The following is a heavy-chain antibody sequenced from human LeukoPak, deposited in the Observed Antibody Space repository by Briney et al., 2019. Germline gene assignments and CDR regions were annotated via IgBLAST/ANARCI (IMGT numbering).Heavy chain of an antibody. J-gene: IGHJ4*02. Sequence: YXXXXXXXYXSWIRQPPGKGLXXIGEINHSGSTNYXPSLKRRVTISVDTCKNKFSLKLSYVTAADTAVYYCAXXXXXXXXVXXXXFDYWGXXTLVTVSS. CDR1: XXXXXXXY. CDR2: INHSGST. V-gene: IGHV4-34*01. CDR3: AXXXXXXXXVXXXXFDY.